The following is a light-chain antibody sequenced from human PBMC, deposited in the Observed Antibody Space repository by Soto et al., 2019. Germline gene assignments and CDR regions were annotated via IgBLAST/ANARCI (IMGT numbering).Light chain of an antibody. Sequence: QSALTQPASVSGSPGQSITISCTGTSSDVWNYNLVSWYQQHPGKAPKLMIYEGSKRPSGVSNRFSGSKSGNTASLTISILQAEDEADYYCCSYAGSSTYVFGTGTKLTVL. CDR2: EGS. J-gene: IGLJ1*01. CDR1: SSDVWNYNL. V-gene: IGLV2-23*01. CDR3: CSYAGSSTYV.